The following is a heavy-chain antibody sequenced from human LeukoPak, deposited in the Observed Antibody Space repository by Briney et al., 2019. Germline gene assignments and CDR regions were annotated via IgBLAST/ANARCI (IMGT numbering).Heavy chain of an antibody. J-gene: IGHJ4*02. D-gene: IGHD2-21*02. CDR2: ISTGSTTI. CDR3: ARAAYCGGDCYYFDY. CDR1: GFSFSSYS. V-gene: IGHV3-48*02. Sequence: GGSLRLSCAGSGFSFSSYSINWVRQAPGKGLEWGSYISTGSTTIYYADSVKGRFTISRDNARNSLYLQMNSLRDEDTAVYYCARAAYCGGDCYYFDYWGQGILVTVSS.